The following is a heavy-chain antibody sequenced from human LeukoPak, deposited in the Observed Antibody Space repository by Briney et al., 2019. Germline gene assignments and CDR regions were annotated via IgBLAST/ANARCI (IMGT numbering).Heavy chain of an antibody. CDR2: IYYSGST. V-gene: IGHV4-4*02. J-gene: IGHJ6*03. CDR1: GGSISSSNW. CDR3: ARGGGKGYYYYYMDV. Sequence: SGTLSLTCAVSGGSISSSNWWSWVRQPPGEGLEWIGYIYYSGSTNYNPSLKSRVTISVDTSKNQFSLKLSSVTAADTAVYYCARGGGKGYYYYYMDVWGKGTTVTVSS.